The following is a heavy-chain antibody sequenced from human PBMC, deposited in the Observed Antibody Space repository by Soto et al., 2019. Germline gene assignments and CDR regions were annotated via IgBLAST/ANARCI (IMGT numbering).Heavy chain of an antibody. CDR2: VYHTGRT. D-gene: IGHD3-3*01. Sequence: SETLSLTCTVSGGSFKSGSYSWSWIRQPPGKGLEWIGYVYHTGRTSYNPSLKSRVSVSMDTSKNQFSLNLDSVTAADTVVYFCARDFAYFDSWGQGTLVTVSS. CDR1: GGSFKSGSYS. V-gene: IGHV4-61*01. CDR3: ARDFAYFDS. J-gene: IGHJ4*02.